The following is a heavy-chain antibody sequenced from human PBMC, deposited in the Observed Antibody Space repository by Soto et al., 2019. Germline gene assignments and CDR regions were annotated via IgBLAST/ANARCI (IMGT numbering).Heavy chain of an antibody. V-gene: IGHV4-61*03. J-gene: IGHJ4*02. CDR2: VYHNGRT. D-gene: IGHD3-16*02. Sequence: QVQLQESGPGLVKPSETLSLTCTVSGDSVSSGDYYWNWIRQPPGKGLEWLGSVYHNGRTNYNPSLKSQVTISLDTSKQHSSLKLTSVTAANTPVYYCARDGGRGRGVIGPYWGQGAPVTVSS. CDR1: GDSVSSGDYY. CDR3: ARDGGRGRGVIGPY.